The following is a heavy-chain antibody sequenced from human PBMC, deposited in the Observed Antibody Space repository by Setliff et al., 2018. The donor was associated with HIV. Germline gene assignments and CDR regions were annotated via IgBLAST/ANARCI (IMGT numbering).Heavy chain of an antibody. CDR1: GFTFSSYS. CDR3: ARVVGYSGYDFGYMDV. J-gene: IGHJ6*03. Sequence: GGSLRLSCAASGFTFSSYSMNWVRQAPGKGLEWVSYISSSSSTIYYADSVKGRFTISRDNAKNTLYLQMNSLRAEDTAVYYCARVVGYSGYDFGYMDVWGKGTTVTVSS. V-gene: IGHV3-48*01. D-gene: IGHD5-12*01. CDR2: ISSSSSTI.